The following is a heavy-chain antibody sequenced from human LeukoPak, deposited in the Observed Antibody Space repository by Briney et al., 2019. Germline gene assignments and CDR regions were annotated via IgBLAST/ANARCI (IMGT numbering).Heavy chain of an antibody. CDR2: IYYSGST. Sequence: SETLSLTCSVSGGSIRTYYWRWIRQPPGKGLEWIGYIYYSGSTNYNPSLKSRVTISVDTSKNQFSLRLSSVTAADTAVYYCARTVAAHTDYFDYWGQGTLVTVSS. CDR3: ARTVAAHTDYFDY. V-gene: IGHV4-59*01. D-gene: IGHD6-6*01. CDR1: GGSIRTYY. J-gene: IGHJ4*02.